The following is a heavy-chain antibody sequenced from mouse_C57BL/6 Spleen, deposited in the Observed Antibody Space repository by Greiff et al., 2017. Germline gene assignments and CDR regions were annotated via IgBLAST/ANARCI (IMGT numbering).Heavy chain of an antibody. V-gene: IGHV7-3*01. D-gene: IGHD4-1*01. CDR1: GFTFTDYY. CDR3: ARYPNRWDAMDY. Sequence: EVQLVESGGGLVQPGGSLSLSCAASGFTFTDYYMSWVRQPPGKALEWLGFIRNKANGYTTEYSASVKGRFTISRDNSQSILYLQMNALRAEDSATYYCARYPNRWDAMDYWGQGTSVTVSS. CDR2: IRNKANGYTT. J-gene: IGHJ4*01.